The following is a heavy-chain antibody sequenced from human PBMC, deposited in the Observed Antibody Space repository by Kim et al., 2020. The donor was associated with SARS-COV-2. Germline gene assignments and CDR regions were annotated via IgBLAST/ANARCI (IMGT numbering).Heavy chain of an antibody. CDR1: GFTFTSYA. CDR2: ISGSGTYT. V-gene: IGHV3-23*01. D-gene: IGHD4-17*01. CDR3: ARGRTGNSYYGVDV. J-gene: IGHJ6*02. Sequence: GGSLRLSCAASGFTFTSYAMNWVRQAPGKGLDWVSLISGSGTYTYYADFVKGRFTISRDNSKNTLFLQMNSLRAEDTALYYCARGRTGNSYYGVDVWGQGTTVTVSS.